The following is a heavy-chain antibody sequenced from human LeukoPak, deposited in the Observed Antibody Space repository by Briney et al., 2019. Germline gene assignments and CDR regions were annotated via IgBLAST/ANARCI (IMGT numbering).Heavy chain of an antibody. V-gene: IGHV3-30*14. CDR3: ASGHAIYDSSGYYYH. D-gene: IGHD3-22*01. Sequence: GGSLRLSCAASGFTVSSNYMSWVRQAPGKGLEWVAVISYDGSNKYYADSVKGRFTISRDNSKNTLYLQMNSLRAEDTAVYYCASGHAIYDSSGYYYHWGQGTLVTVSS. CDR2: ISYDGSNK. CDR1: GFTVSSNY. J-gene: IGHJ5*02.